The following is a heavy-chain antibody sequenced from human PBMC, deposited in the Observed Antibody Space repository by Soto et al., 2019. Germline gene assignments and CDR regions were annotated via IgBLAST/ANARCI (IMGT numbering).Heavy chain of an antibody. CDR1: GGTFSSYA. CDR2: IIPIFGTA. Sequence: SVKVSCKASGGTFSSYAISWVRQAPGQGLEWMGGIIPIFGTANYAQKFQGRVTITADESTSTAYMELSSLRSEDTAVYYCASDSYRGYSGYDFMPDAFDIWGQGTMVTVSS. D-gene: IGHD5-12*01. J-gene: IGHJ3*02. V-gene: IGHV1-69*13. CDR3: ASDSYRGYSGYDFMPDAFDI.